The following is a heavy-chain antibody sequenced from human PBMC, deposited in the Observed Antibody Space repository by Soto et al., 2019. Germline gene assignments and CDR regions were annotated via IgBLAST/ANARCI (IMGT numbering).Heavy chain of an antibody. V-gene: IGHV1-18*01. J-gene: IGHJ3*02. CDR2: ISAYNGNT. CDR1: VYTFTSYG. D-gene: IGHD5-12*01. Sequence: ASVKVSCKASVYTFTSYGISWVRQAPGQGLEWMGWISAYNGNTNYAQKLQGRVTMTTDTSTSTAYMELRSLRSDDTAVYYCARGSMDIVATIRAFDIWGQGTMVTVSS. CDR3: ARGSMDIVATIRAFDI.